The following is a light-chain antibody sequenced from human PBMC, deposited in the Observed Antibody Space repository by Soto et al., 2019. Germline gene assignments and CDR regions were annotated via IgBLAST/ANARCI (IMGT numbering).Light chain of an antibody. CDR1: SSDIGGYNY. Sequence: QSALTQPASVSGSPGQSITISCTGTSSDIGGYNYVSWYQQHPGKAPKLMIYDVTHRPSGVSNRFSGSKSGNTASLTISGLQAEDEADYYCGSFSRTHSMVFGGGTKLTVL. CDR3: GSFSRTHSMV. CDR2: DVT. J-gene: IGLJ2*01. V-gene: IGLV2-14*03.